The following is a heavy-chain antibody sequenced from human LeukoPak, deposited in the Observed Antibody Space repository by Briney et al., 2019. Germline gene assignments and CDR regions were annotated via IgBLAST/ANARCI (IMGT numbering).Heavy chain of an antibody. J-gene: IGHJ4*02. D-gene: IGHD3-9*01. V-gene: IGHV3-30-3*01. Sequence: GGSLRPSGGASELTFSSYGMHGCRRGPGKGREGVAVISYDRSNKYYADSVKGRFTISRDNSKNTLYLQMNSLRAEDTAVYYCARVDILTGYFDYWGQGTLVTVSS. CDR1: ELTFSSYG. CDR2: ISYDRSNK. CDR3: ARVDILTGYFDY.